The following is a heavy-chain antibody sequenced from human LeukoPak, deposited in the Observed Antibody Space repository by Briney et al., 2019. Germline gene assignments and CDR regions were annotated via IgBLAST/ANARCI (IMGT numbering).Heavy chain of an antibody. Sequence: GSLRLSCAASGFTFSSYWMSWVRQAPGKGLEWVANIKQDGSEKYYVDSVKGRFTISRDNAKNSLYLQMNSLRAEDTAVYYCARDGEGGYYDFWSGSQGSRNGMDVWGQGTTVTVSS. CDR1: GFTFSSYW. CDR2: IKQDGSEK. J-gene: IGHJ6*02. D-gene: IGHD3-3*01. CDR3: ARDGEGGYYDFWSGSQGSRNGMDV. V-gene: IGHV3-7*01.